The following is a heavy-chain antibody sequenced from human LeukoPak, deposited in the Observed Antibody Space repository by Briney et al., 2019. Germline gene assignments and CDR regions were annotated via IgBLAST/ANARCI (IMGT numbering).Heavy chain of an antibody. CDR1: GYSISSGYY. D-gene: IGHD1-26*01. J-gene: IGHJ5*02. Sequence: PSETLSLTCAVSGYSISSGYYWTWIRQPPGERLGWIGLVHYSGITDYNPSLKSRLTISVDTSKNQFSLKLSSVTAADTAVYYCAKNGGGSPNRFDTWGQGTLVTVSS. CDR3: AKNGGGSPNRFDT. CDR2: VHYSGIT. V-gene: IGHV4-61*01.